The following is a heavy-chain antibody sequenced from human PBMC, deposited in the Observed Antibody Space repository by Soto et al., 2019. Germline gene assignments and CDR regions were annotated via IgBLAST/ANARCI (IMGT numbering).Heavy chain of an antibody. J-gene: IGHJ2*01. CDR2: IRSKANSYVT. CDR3: ARHIEGTGAVVSRNWYFDP. V-gene: IGHV3-73*01. D-gene: IGHD6-19*01. Sequence: GGSLRLSCAASGFTFSGSAMHWVRQASGKGLEWVGRIRSKANSYVTAYAASGKGRVTISRDDSKNTADMQMNSRKTEDTAVYYCARHIEGTGAVVSRNWYFDPWGSGPLVTVS. CDR1: GFTFSGSA.